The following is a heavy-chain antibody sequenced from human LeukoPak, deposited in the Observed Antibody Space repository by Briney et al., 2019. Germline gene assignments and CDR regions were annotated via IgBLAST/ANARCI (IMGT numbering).Heavy chain of an antibody. CDR2: IDPTDSYT. CDR3: ARRGRSSSNFDF. V-gene: IGHV5-10-1*01. Sequence: GESLKISCTGSGYIFTSYWITWVRQMPVKGMEWMGMIDPTDSYTNYSPSFQGHVTISTDKSISTAYLQWSSLKASDTAIYYCARRGRSSSNFDFWGQGTLVTVSS. D-gene: IGHD6-6*01. CDR1: GYIFTSYW. J-gene: IGHJ4*02.